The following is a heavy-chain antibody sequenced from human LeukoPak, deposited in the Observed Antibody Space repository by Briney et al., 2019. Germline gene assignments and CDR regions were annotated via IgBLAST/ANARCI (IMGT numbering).Heavy chain of an antibody. Sequence: PSETLSLTCTVSGGSISSYYWSWIRQPPGKGLEWIGYIYYSGSTNYSPSLMSRVTISVDTSKNQFSLKLSSVTAADTAVYYCAMTYCSSTSCYLGYWGQGTLVTVSS. CDR1: GGSISSYY. D-gene: IGHD2-2*01. CDR3: AMTYCSSTSCYLGY. CDR2: IYYSGST. V-gene: IGHV4-59*01. J-gene: IGHJ4*02.